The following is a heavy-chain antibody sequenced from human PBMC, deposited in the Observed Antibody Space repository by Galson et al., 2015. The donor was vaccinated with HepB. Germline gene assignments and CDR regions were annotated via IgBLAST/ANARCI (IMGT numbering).Heavy chain of an antibody. CDR2: IIPIFGTA. V-gene: IGHV1-69*13. CDR1: GGTFSSYA. Sequence: SVKVSCKASGGTFSSYAISWVRQAPGQGLEWMGGIIPIFGTANYAQKFQGRVTITADESTSTAYMELSSLRSEDTAVYYCARWGIAAAGIRGYLDYWGQGTLVTVSS. D-gene: IGHD6-13*01. J-gene: IGHJ4*02. CDR3: ARWGIAAAGIRGYLDY.